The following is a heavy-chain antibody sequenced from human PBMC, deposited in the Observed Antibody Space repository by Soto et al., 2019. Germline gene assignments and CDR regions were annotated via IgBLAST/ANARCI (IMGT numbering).Heavy chain of an antibody. CDR2: ISAYNGNT. J-gene: IGHJ4*02. CDR1: CYTFTSYG. CDR3: ARVRHYYDSSGYPNYDY. V-gene: IGHV1-18*01. D-gene: IGHD3-22*01. Sequence: ASVKVSCKGSCYTFTSYGSSWVRQAPGQGLEWMGWISAYNGNTNYAQKLQGRVTMTTDTSTSTAYMELRSLRSDDTAVYYCARVRHYYDSSGYPNYDYWGQGTLVTV.